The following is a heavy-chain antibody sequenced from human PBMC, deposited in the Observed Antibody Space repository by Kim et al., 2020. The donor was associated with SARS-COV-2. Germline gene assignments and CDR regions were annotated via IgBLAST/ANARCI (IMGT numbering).Heavy chain of an antibody. J-gene: IGHJ6*02. Sequence: GGSLRLSYAASGFTVSSNYMSWVRQAPGKGLEWVSVIYSGGSTYYADSVKGRFTISRDNSKNTLYLQMNSLRAEDTAVYYCARDSGNPMYYYYGMDVWGQGTTVTVSS. CDR2: IYSGGST. V-gene: IGHV3-53*01. D-gene: IGHD1-26*01. CDR1: GFTVSSNY. CDR3: ARDSGNPMYYYYGMDV.